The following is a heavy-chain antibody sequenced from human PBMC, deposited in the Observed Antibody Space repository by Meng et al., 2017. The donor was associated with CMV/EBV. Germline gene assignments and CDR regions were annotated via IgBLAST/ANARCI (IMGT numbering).Heavy chain of an antibody. CDR2: IRYDGSNT. D-gene: IGHD1-26*01. CDR3: ARGASGTYFFDS. Sequence: GESLKISCAASGFRFSAYGMHWVRQAPGKGLEWVTFIRYDGSNTYYADSVKGRFTISRDNSRNRLFLRMNSLRPEDTAVYYCARGASGTYFFDSWGRGTLVTVSS. J-gene: IGHJ4*02. CDR1: GFRFSAYG. V-gene: IGHV3-30*02.